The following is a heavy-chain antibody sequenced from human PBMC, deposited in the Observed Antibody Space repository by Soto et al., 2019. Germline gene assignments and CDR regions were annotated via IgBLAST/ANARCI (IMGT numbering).Heavy chain of an antibody. CDR2: ISSSGASK. V-gene: IGHV3-23*01. D-gene: IGHD6-19*01. J-gene: IGHJ4*02. CDR3: AKLLPKGGGLGLFDY. CDR1: EFTFNICA. Sequence: GGSLRLSCAASEFTFNICAMSWVRQPPGKGLEWVSSISSSGASKYYTDSVKGRFTISRDNSKNTLYLQMNSLRGEDTAVYYCAKLLPKGGGLGLFDYWGQGTPVTVSS.